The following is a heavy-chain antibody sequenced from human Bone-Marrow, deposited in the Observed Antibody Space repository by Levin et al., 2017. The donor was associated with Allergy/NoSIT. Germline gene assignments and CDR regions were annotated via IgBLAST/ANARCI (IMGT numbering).Heavy chain of an antibody. V-gene: IGHV1-3*01. CDR2: INAGNGNT. D-gene: IGHD4-17*01. CDR1: GYTFTSYA. J-gene: IGHJ4*02. CDR3: ARSSGVDYGDFHFDY. Sequence: ASVKVSCKASGYTFTSYAMHWVRQAPGQRLEWMGWINAGNGNTKYSQKFQGRVTITRDTSASTAYMELSSLRSEDTAVYYCARSSGVDYGDFHFDYWGQGTLVTVSS.